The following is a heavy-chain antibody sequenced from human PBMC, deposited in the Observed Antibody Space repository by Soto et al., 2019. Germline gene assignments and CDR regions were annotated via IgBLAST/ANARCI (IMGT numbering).Heavy chain of an antibody. CDR1: GGTFSSYA. CDR3: ARESYGSGSYYNGPTDY. D-gene: IGHD3-10*01. Sequence: SVKVSCKAPGGTFSSYAISWVRQAPGQGLEWMGGIIPIFGTANYAQKFQGRVTITADESTSTAYMELSSLRSEDTAVYYCARESYGSGSYYNGPTDYWGQGTLVTVSS. V-gene: IGHV1-69*13. J-gene: IGHJ4*02. CDR2: IIPIFGTA.